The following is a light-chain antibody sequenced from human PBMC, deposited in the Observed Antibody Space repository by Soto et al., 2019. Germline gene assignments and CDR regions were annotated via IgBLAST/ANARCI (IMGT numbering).Light chain of an antibody. J-gene: IGKJ5*01. CDR1: ETISTF. CDR3: QQGYSSSPIT. CDR2: AAS. V-gene: IGKV1-39*01. Sequence: SPSSLSAKVRDRVRMTCRASETISTFLNWHQHKPGKAPKLLISAASRLQSGVPPRFSGSGSGTDFTLAINSLRPEDFASYYCQQGYSSSPITSAPVTRPEV.